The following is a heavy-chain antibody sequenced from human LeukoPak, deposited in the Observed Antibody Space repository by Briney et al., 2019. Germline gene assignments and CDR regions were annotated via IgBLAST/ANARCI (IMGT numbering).Heavy chain of an antibody. CDR2: IKQNGSKK. CDR1: GFTFSTYG. CDR3: AREDILVVPAAIRVRWRQDHYYYYGRVV. J-gene: IGHJ6*02. Sequence: PGGSLRLSCAASGFTFSTYGMNWVRQAPGKGLEWLAYIKQNGSKKHYADSVKGRFTISRDNARNSLYLQMNSLRAEDTAVYYCAREDILVVPAAIRVRWRQDHYYYYGRVVWGRGTTGAVSS. V-gene: IGHV3-7*01. D-gene: IGHD2-2*02.